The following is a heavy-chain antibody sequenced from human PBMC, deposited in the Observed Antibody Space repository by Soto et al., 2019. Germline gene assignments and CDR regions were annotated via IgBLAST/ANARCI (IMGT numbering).Heavy chain of an antibody. Sequence: QLQLQESGPGLLRPSQTLSLTCSLSGGSVSSHDYDWTWVRQRPGKGLEWIGFVHDRETADYTPSLKSRVSISVDTFKNKFSLRLSSGTAADSGVYYCARRKSLDVWGQGITVIVSS. CDR2: VHDRETA. CDR3: ARRKSLDV. CDR1: GGSVSSHDYD. J-gene: IGHJ6*02. V-gene: IGHV4-30-4*08. D-gene: IGHD3-10*01.